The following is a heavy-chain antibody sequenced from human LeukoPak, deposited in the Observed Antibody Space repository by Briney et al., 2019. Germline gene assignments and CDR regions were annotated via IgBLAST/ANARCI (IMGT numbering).Heavy chain of an antibody. CDR3: TTRLQHHFDY. CDR2: ISDRARNT. J-gene: IGHJ4*02. V-gene: IGHV3-23*01. Sequence: GGSLRLSCATSGFXFSSYTINWVRQTPGKGQEWASTISDRARNTHYADSVNGRFTISRDDFLNMVYLQMDRLTVEDTAVYYCTTRLQHHFDYWGQGTQVTVSS. D-gene: IGHD4-11*01. CDR1: GFXFSSYT.